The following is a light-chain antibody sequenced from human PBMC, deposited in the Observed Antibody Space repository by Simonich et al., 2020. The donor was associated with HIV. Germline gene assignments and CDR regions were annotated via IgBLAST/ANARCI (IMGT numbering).Light chain of an antibody. CDR1: SIGSQS. J-gene: IGLJ1*01. CDR2: DDS. V-gene: IGLV3-21*03. CDR3: QVWDSDSHHYV. Sequence: SYVLTQPPSVSVAPGKTAAITCGGDSIGSQSVHWYQLKPGQAPVLVVYDDSARPSGITERFSGSNSGSSASLTISRVEAGDEADYFCQVWDSDSHHYVLGTGTKVTVL.